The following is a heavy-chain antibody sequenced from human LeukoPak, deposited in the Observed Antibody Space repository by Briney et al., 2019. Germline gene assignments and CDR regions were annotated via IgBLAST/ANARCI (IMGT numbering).Heavy chain of an antibody. Sequence: GGSLRLSCAVSGFTLSGNYMSWVRQAPGKGLEWVSVFYRGGSAYYADAVQGRFTNSRDNSKNTLYLQMNSLRAEDTAVYYWARDRYSSSSNFDYWGQGTLVTVSS. D-gene: IGHD6-13*01. J-gene: IGHJ4*02. CDR3: ARDRYSSSSNFDY. V-gene: IGHV3-66*02. CDR2: FYRGGSA. CDR1: GFTLSGNY.